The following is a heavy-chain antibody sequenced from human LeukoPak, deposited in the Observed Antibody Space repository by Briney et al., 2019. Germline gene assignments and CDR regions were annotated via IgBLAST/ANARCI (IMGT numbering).Heavy chain of an antibody. V-gene: IGHV3-7*01. CDR2: VNRDGSET. Sequence: TGGSLRLSCAGPGFALSSHWMTWVRQVPGRGPEWVANVNRDGSETYYLDSVKGRFTISKDNAKNSLYLQMNSLRAEDTAVYYCAKDGYWGQGTLVTVSS. CDR1: GFALSSHW. J-gene: IGHJ4*02. CDR3: AKDGY.